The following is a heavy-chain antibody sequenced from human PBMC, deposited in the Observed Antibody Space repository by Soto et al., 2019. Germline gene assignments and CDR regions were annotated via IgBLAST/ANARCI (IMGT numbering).Heavy chain of an antibody. CDR2: INPSGGST. Sequence: GASVKVSCKASGYTFTSYYMHWVRQAPGQGLEWMGIINPSGGSTSYAQKFQGRVTMTRDTSTSTVYMELSSLRFEDTAVYYCARDKYYDILTGYYRDYYYYGMDVWGQGTTVTVS. V-gene: IGHV1-46*01. D-gene: IGHD3-9*01. CDR1: GYTFTSYY. J-gene: IGHJ6*02. CDR3: ARDKYYDILTGYYRDYYYYGMDV.